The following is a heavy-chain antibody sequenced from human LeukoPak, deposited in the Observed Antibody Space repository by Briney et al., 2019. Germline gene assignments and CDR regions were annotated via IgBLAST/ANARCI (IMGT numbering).Heavy chain of an antibody. CDR2: IYSGGST. CDR3: AKGVPFDYYDSSGYLYYFDY. J-gene: IGHJ4*02. Sequence: GGSLRLSCAASGFTFSSYGMHWVRQAPGKGLEWVSVIYSGGSTYYADSVKGRFTISRDNSKNTLYLQMNSLRAEDTAVYYCAKGVPFDYYDSSGYLYYFDYWGQGTLVTVSS. CDR1: GFTFSSYG. D-gene: IGHD3-22*01. V-gene: IGHV3-NL1*01.